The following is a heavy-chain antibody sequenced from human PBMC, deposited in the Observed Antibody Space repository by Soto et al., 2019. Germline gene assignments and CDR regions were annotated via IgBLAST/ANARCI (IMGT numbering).Heavy chain of an antibody. CDR3: ARWWSGSRQGFDT. CDR2: IYYSGST. V-gene: IGHV4-31*03. Sequence: QVQLQESGPGLVKPSQTLSLTCTVSGGSISSGDYYWRWIRQHPEGLEWIGYIYYSGSTYYNPSLKSRVTISVDTSKNQFSLKLSSVTAADTAVYYCARWWSGSRQGFDTWGQGTLVTVSS. CDR1: GGSISSGDYY. D-gene: IGHD3-3*01. J-gene: IGHJ5*02.